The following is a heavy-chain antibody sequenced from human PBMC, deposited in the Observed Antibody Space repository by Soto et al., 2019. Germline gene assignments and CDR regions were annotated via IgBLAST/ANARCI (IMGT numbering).Heavy chain of an antibody. J-gene: IGHJ4*02. Sequence: QITLKESGPPLVKPTQTLTLTCTFSGFSLSTSGVGVGWIRQPPGKALEWLALIYWDDDKRYSPSLKSRLTITKDTSKNQVVLTMTNMDPVDTATYYCAHSPDILVVPPGPGGFDYWGQGTLVTVSS. CDR1: GFSLSTSGVG. D-gene: IGHD2-2*01. CDR2: IYWDDDK. V-gene: IGHV2-5*02. CDR3: AHSPDILVVPPGPGGFDY.